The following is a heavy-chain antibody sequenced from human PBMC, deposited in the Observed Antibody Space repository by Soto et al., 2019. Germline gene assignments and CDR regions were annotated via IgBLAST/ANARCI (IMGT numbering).Heavy chain of an antibody. CDR3: ARGHYDF. V-gene: IGHV4-30-4*01. J-gene: IGHJ4*02. D-gene: IGHD3-3*01. Sequence: SETLSLTCSVSGGSISSGYYYWSWIRQPPGKGLEWIGNIYYSGNTYYNPSLKSRVTISVDTSKNQFSLKPSSVTAADTAVYYCARGHYDFWGQGTLVTVSS. CDR2: IYYSGNT. CDR1: GGSISSGYYY.